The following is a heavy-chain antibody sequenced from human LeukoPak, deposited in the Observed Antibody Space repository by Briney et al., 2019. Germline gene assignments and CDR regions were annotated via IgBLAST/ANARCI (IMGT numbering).Heavy chain of an antibody. CDR2: FHHSGDT. V-gene: IGHV4-30-2*01. CDR3: ARVHTFGGVIVDY. D-gene: IGHD3-16*02. J-gene: IGHJ4*02. Sequence: SETLSLTCAVSGDSIRSDAYSWSWLRQPPGKGLEWIGYFHHSGDTSYNPSLKSRVSISVDTSRNQFSLQLTSVTAADTAVYYCARVHTFGGVIVDYWGQGTLVTVSS. CDR1: GDSIRSDAYS.